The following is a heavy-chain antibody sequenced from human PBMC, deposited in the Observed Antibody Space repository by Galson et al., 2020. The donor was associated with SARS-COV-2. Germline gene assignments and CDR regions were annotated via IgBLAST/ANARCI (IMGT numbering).Heavy chain of an antibody. J-gene: IGHJ2*01. CDR3: AREEGHQLGFQWYFDL. D-gene: IGHD5-18*01. CDR1: GFTFSSYG. CDR2: IWYDGSNK. V-gene: IGHV3-33*01. Sequence: GGSLRLSCAASGFTFSSYGMHWVRQAPGKGLEWVAVIWYDGSNKYYADSVKGRFTISRDNSKNTLYLQMNSLRAEDTAVYYCAREEGHQLGFQWYFDLWGRGTLVTVSS.